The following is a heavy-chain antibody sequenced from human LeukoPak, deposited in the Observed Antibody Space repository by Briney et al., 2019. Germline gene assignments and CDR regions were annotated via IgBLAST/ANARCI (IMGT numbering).Heavy chain of an antibody. CDR2: IHSGGST. Sequence: GGSLRLSCAASGFTVSSSYISWVRQAPGKGLEWVSVIHSGGSTYYTDSVKGRLTISRDNSKNTLHLQMNSLGAEDTAVYYCARAREGCTNYAFDIWGQGTMVTVSS. CDR3: ARAREGCTNYAFDI. J-gene: IGHJ3*02. V-gene: IGHV3-53*01. D-gene: IGHD2-8*01. CDR1: GFTVSSSY.